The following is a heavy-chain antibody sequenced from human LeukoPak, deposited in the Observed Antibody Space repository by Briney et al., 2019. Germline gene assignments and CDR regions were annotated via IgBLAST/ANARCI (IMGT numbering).Heavy chain of an antibody. D-gene: IGHD5-24*01. V-gene: IGHV3-30*02. CDR2: IRYDGSNK. CDR3: AKARAYKNSRPGFFDS. CDR1: GFTFSSYG. Sequence: PGGSLRLSCAASGFTFSSYGMHWVRQAPGKGLEWVAFIRYDGSNKYYADSVKGRFTISRDNSKNTLYLQMNSLRAEDTAVYYWAKARAYKNSRPGFFDSGGRGPLVTVPS. J-gene: IGHJ4*02.